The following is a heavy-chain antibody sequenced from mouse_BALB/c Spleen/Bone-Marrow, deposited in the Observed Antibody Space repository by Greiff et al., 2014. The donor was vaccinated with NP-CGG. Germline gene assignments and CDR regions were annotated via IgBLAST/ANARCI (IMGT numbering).Heavy chain of an antibody. CDR1: GYTFTSYW. CDR2: INPSSGYN. V-gene: IGHV1-7*01. J-gene: IGHJ3*01. D-gene: IGHD1-1*01. CDR3: AGYYYGEGFAY. Sequence: QLQQSGAELAKPGASVKMSCKASGYTFTSYWMHWVKQRPGQGLEWIGYINPSSGYNEYNQKFKDKATLTADKSSSTAYMQLSSLTAEDSAVYYCAGYYYGEGFAYWGQGTLVTVSA.